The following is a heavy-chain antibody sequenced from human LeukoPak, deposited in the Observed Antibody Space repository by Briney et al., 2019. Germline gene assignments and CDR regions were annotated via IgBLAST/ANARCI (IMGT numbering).Heavy chain of an antibody. CDR1: GFTVSNNY. V-gene: IGHV3-53*01. CDR2: IYSGGST. J-gene: IGHJ4*02. CDR3: ARLAARPDHFDY. D-gene: IGHD6-6*01. Sequence: GGSLRLSCAASGFTVSNNYMSWVRQAPGKGLEWVSVIYSGGSTYYADSVKGRFTISRDNSKNTLYLQMNSLRAEDTAVYYCARLAARPDHFDYWGQGTLVTVSS.